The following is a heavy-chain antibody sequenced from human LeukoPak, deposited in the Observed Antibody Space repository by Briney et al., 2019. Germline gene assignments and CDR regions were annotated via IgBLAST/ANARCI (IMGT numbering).Heavy chain of an antibody. Sequence: PSETLSLTCTVSGGSISSYYWTWIRQPPGKGLEWIAEINHSGGTNYNPSLKSRVTISVDTSKNQFSLKLTSVTAADTAVYYCASSRQYTSSTWFHRFDPWGQGTLVTVSS. CDR3: ASSRQYTSSTWFHRFDP. D-gene: IGHD6-13*01. CDR1: GGSISSYY. V-gene: IGHV4-34*01. CDR2: INHSGGT. J-gene: IGHJ5*02.